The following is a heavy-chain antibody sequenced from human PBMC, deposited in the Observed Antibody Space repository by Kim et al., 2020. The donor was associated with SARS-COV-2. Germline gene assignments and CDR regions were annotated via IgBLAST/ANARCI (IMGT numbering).Heavy chain of an antibody. CDR3: ARDAITMVRDYYYYYGMDV. J-gene: IGHJ6*02. CDR1: GFTFSSYS. D-gene: IGHD3-10*01. V-gene: IGHV3-48*02. CDR2: ISSSSSTI. Sequence: GGSLRLSCAASGFTFSSYSMNWVRQAPGKGLEWVSYISSSSSTIYYADSVKGRFTISRDNAKNSLYLQMNSLRDEDTAVYYCARDAITMVRDYYYYYGMDVWGQGTTVTVSS.